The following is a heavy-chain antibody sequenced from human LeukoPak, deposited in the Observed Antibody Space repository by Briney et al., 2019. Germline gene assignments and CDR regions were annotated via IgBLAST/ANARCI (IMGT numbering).Heavy chain of an antibody. CDR3: ARDGWMDV. J-gene: IGHJ6*02. V-gene: IGHV1-69*04. CDR2: VIPILGTA. CDR1: GDTFTDYA. D-gene: IGHD2-15*01. Sequence: ASVKVSCKASGDTFTDYAISWVRQALGQGLEWVGRVIPILGTANYAQRFQGRVTIIADKSTSTVYMELSSLTSEDTAMYYCARDGWMDVWGQGTTVTVSS.